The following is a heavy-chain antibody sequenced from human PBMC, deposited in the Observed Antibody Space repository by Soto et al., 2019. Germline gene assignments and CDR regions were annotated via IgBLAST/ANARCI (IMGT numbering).Heavy chain of an antibody. CDR2: INPSGGST. Sequence: ASVKVSCKASGYTFTSYYMHWVRQAPGQGLEWMGIINPSGGSTSYAQKFQGRVTMTRDTSTSTVYMELSSLRSEDTAVYYCARGMGCSGGSCYSLWGGYYYYYYGMDVWGQGTTVTVSS. CDR3: ARGMGCSGGSCYSLWGGYYYYYYGMDV. CDR1: GYTFTSYY. V-gene: IGHV1-46*01. J-gene: IGHJ6*02. D-gene: IGHD2-15*01.